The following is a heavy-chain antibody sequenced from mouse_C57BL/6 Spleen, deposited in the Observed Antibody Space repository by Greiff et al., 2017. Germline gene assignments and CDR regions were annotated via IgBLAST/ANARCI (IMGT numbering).Heavy chain of an antibody. Sequence: DVLLVESGGGLVQPGGSLSLSCAASGFTFTDYYMSWVRQPPGKALEWFGFIRHKANGYTTESSASVKGRFTISRDNSQSILYLQMKALRAEDSATYYCGRSDGYYEGDVWGTGTTVTVSS. J-gene: IGHJ1*03. V-gene: IGHV7-3*01. CDR2: IRHKANGYTT. D-gene: IGHD2-3*01. CDR1: GFTFTDYY. CDR3: GRSDGYYEGDV.